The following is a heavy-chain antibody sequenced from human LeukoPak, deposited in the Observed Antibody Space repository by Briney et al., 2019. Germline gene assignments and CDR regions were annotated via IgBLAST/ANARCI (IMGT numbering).Heavy chain of an antibody. V-gene: IGHV3-23*01. D-gene: IGHD2-2*01. CDR3: AKDAPVNIVVVPAANS. CDR2: ISGSGGST. Sequence: GGYLRLSCAASGFTFSSYAMSWVRQAPGKGLEWVSAISGSGGSTYYADSVKGRFTISRDNSKNTLYLQMNSLRAEDTAVYYCAKDAPVNIVVVPAANSWGQGTLVTVSS. CDR1: GFTFSSYA. J-gene: IGHJ4*02.